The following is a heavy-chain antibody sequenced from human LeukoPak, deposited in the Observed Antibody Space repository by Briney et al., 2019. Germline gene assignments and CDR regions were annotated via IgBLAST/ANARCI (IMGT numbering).Heavy chain of an antibody. J-gene: IGHJ4*02. D-gene: IGHD3-10*01. V-gene: IGHV4-34*01. CDR1: GGSFSGYY. Sequence: SETLSLTCAVYGGSFSGYYWSWIRQPPGKGLEWIGEINHSGSTNYNPSLKSRVTVSVDTSKNQFSLKLSSVTAADTAVYYCARDYGSGSSTTNYFDYWGQGTLVTVSS. CDR3: ARDYGSGSSTTNYFDY. CDR2: INHSGST.